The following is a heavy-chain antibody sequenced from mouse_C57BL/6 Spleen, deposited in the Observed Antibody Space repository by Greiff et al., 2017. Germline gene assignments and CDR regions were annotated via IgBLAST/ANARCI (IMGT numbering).Heavy chain of an antibody. CDR2: ISSGGSYT. Sequence: EVKVVESGGDLVKPGGSLKLSCAASGFTFSSYGMSWVRQTPDKRLEWVATISSGGSYTYYPDSVKGRFTISRDNAKNTLYLQMSSLKSEDTAMYYCARHPVTGTGDYYAMDYWGQGTSVTVSS. CDR1: GFTFSSYG. CDR3: ARHPVTGTGDYYAMDY. D-gene: IGHD4-1*01. V-gene: IGHV5-6*01. J-gene: IGHJ4*01.